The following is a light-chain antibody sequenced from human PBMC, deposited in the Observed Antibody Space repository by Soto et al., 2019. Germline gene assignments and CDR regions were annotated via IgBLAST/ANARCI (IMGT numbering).Light chain of an antibody. CDR3: AAWDDSLNGWV. CDR1: RSNIGSNT. Sequence: QSVLTQPPSASGTPGQRVTISCSGSRSNIGSNTVNWYQQLPGTAPKLLIYSNNQRPSGVPDRFSGSKSGTSASLAISGLQSEDEADYYCAAWDDSLNGWVFGGATKLTVL. V-gene: IGLV1-44*01. CDR2: SNN. J-gene: IGLJ3*02.